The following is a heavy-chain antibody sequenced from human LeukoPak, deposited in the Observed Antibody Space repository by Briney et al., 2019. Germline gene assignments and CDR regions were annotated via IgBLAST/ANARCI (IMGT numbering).Heavy chain of an antibody. CDR1: GYSISSGYY. D-gene: IGHD2-2*01. V-gene: IGHV4-38-2*02. Sequence: SETLSLTCTVSGYSISSGYYWGWIRQPPGKGLEWIGSIYHNGSTYYNPSLKSRVTISVDTSKNQFSLKLSSVTAADTAVYYCARARGCSSTSCLNWFDPWGQGTLVTVSS. J-gene: IGHJ5*02. CDR3: ARARGCSSTSCLNWFDP. CDR2: IYHNGST.